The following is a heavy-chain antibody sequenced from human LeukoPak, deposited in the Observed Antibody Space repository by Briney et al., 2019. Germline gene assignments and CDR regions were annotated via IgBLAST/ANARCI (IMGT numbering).Heavy chain of an antibody. J-gene: IGHJ5*02. CDR3: ARDEERELRGDNWFDP. D-gene: IGHD3-10*01. Sequence: GGSLRLSCAASGFTFSSYSMNWVRQAPGKGLEWVSSISSSSSYIYYADSVKGRFTISRDNSKNTLYLQMNSLRVEDTAVYYCARDEERELRGDNWFDPWGQGTLVTVSS. V-gene: IGHV3-21*01. CDR2: ISSSSSYI. CDR1: GFTFSSYS.